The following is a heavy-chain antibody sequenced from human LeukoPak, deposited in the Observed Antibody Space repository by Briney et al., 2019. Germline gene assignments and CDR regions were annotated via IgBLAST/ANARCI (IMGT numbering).Heavy chain of an antibody. CDR3: AKDYCGGDCYPAYYYYYMDV. J-gene: IGHJ6*03. CDR1: GFTFSSYG. Sequence: PGGSLRLSCAASGFTFSSYGMHWVRQAPGKGLEWVAFIRYDGSNKYYADSVKGRFTISRDNFKNTLYLQMNSLRAEDTAVYYCAKDYCGGDCYPAYYYYYMDVWGKGTTVTVSS. V-gene: IGHV3-30*02. D-gene: IGHD2-21*01. CDR2: IRYDGSNK.